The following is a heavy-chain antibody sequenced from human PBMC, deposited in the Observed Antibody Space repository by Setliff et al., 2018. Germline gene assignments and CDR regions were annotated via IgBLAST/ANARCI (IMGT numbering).Heavy chain of an antibody. Sequence: ASVKVSCKASGYTFSDYGVSWVRQAPGQGLEWMGWNSPYTGNKYSAQRFQGRVTLTTDTSTSTAYMEVKSLTADDTAVYSCAGLCRFCTRTSCQRTPGAEYWGQGTLITVPQ. D-gene: IGHD2-2*01. CDR3: AGLCRFCTRTSCQRTPGAEY. V-gene: IGHV1-18*01. CDR1: GYTFSDYG. J-gene: IGHJ4*02. CDR2: NSPYTGNK.